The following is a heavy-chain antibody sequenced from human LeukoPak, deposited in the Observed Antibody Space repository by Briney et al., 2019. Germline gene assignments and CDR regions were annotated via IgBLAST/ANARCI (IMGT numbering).Heavy chain of an antibody. Sequence: SETLSLTCTVSGGSISSSSYYWGWIRQPPGKGLEWIGSIYTSGSTNYNPSLKSRVTMSVDTSKNQFSLKLSSVTAADTAVYYCARGGYYGSGNDFRFDPWGQGTLVTVSS. CDR2: IYTSGST. V-gene: IGHV4-39*07. J-gene: IGHJ5*02. CDR1: GGSISSSSYY. D-gene: IGHD3-10*01. CDR3: ARGGYYGSGNDFRFDP.